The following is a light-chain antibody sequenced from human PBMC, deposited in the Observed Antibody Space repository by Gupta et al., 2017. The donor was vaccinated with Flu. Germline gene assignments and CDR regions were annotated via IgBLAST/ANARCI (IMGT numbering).Light chain of an antibody. CDR1: QSISITY. V-gene: IGKV1-39*01. CDR2: AAS. Sequence: DSVTINCRASQSISITYLNWYQQKPGKAPELLIYAASSLQSGVPSRFSGSVSGTDFTLTISSLQPEDFATYYCQQSYDIPYTFGQGTKLE. J-gene: IGKJ2*01. CDR3: QQSYDIPYT.